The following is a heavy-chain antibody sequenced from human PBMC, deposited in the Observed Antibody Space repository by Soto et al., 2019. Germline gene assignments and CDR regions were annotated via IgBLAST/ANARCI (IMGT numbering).Heavy chain of an antibody. V-gene: IGHV3-30-3*01. CDR1: GFTFSSYA. D-gene: IGHD6-6*01. CDR3: ARTPRQLVVWWFDP. J-gene: IGHJ5*02. CDR2: ISYDGSNK. Sequence: QVQLVESGGGVAQPGRSLRLSCAASGFTFSSYAMHWVRQAPGKGLEWVAVISYDGSNKYYADSVKGRFTISRDNSKNPLSLQMNSLRAAATAVYYCARTPRQLVVWWFDPWGQGTLVTVSS.